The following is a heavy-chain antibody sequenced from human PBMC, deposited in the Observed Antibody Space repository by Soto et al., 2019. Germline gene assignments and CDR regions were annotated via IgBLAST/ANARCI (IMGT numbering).Heavy chain of an antibody. V-gene: IGHV4-4*02. D-gene: IGHD2-2*01. J-gene: IGHJ4*02. Sequence: SETLSLTCAVSGGSISSSNWWSWVRQPPGKGLEWIGEIYHSGSTNYNPSLKSRVTISVDKSKNQFSLKLSSVTAADTAVYYCARDRFKYCSSTSCYGGVSDYWGQGTLVTVSS. CDR3: ARDRFKYCSSTSCYGGVSDY. CDR1: GGSISSSNW. CDR2: IYHSGST.